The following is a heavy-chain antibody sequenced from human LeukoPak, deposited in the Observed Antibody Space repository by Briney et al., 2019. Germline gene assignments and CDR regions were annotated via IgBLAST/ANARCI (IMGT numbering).Heavy chain of an antibody. J-gene: IGHJ4*02. D-gene: IGHD3-22*01. V-gene: IGHV3-7*01. CDR2: INQGGSVK. Sequence: PGGSLRLSCAASGVSFRDVWMTWVRQAPGKGLEWVANINQGGSVKYYVDSVKGGFTISRDDDKSSLYVQMNSLSDEDTAVYYCAREVGPYDSSGSFDYWGQGTLVTVSS. CDR1: GVSFRDVW. CDR3: AREVGPYDSSGSFDY.